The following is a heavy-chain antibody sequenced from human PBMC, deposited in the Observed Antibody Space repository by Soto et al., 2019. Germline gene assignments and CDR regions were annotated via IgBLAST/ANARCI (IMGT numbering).Heavy chain of an antibody. Sequence: QVPLVQSGAEVKKPGASVKVSCKASGYTFTSYGISWVRQAPGQGLEWMGWISAYNGNTNYAQKLQGRVTMTTDTSTSTAYMELRSLRSDDTAVYYCARLRGDSGYPFLTYYYYYGMDVWGQGTTVTVSS. D-gene: IGHD5-12*01. J-gene: IGHJ6*02. V-gene: IGHV1-18*01. CDR3: ARLRGDSGYPFLTYYYYYGMDV. CDR1: GYTFTSYG. CDR2: ISAYNGNT.